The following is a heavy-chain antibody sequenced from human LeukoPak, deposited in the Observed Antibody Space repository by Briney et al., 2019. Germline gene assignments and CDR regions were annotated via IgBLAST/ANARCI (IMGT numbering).Heavy chain of an antibody. V-gene: IGHV1-18*04. D-gene: IGHD2-15*01. J-gene: IGHJ4*02. CDR1: GYTFSGYS. Sequence: ASVKVSCKASGYTFSGYSIHRVRQAPGQGLEWLGYISAYNGNTNYAQKVQGRITMTTDTSTSTAYMEMRSLRSDDTAVYYCARDCSGSSCYWIHWGQGTLVTVSS. CDR3: ARDCSGSSCYWIH. CDR2: ISAYNGNT.